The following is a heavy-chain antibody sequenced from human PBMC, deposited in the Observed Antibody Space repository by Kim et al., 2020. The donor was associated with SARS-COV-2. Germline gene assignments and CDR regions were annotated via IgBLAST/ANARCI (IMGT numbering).Heavy chain of an antibody. Sequence: SETLSLTCTVSGGSISSSSYYWGWIRQPPGKGLEWIGSIYYSGSTYYNPSLESRVTISVDTSKNQFSLKLSSVTAADTAVYYCARQERYSSSPYWYFDLWGRGTLVTVSS. CDR2: IYYSGST. CDR3: ARQERYSSSPYWYFDL. D-gene: IGHD6-6*01. J-gene: IGHJ2*01. CDR1: GGSISSSSYY. V-gene: IGHV4-39*01.